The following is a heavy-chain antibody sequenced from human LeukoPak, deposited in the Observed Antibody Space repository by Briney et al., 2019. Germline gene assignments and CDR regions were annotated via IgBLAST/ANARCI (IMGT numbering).Heavy chain of an antibody. V-gene: IGHV3-21*01. CDR2: ISSSSSYI. D-gene: IGHD3-3*01. J-gene: IGHJ4*02. Sequence: TPGGSLRLSCAASGFTFDDYGMSWVRQAPGKGLEWVSSISSSSSYIYYADSVKGRFTISRDNAKNSLYLQMNSLRAEDTAVYYCARVPHPITIFGVVTPYFDYWGQGTLVTVSS. CDR3: ARVPHPITIFGVVTPYFDY. CDR1: GFTFDDYG.